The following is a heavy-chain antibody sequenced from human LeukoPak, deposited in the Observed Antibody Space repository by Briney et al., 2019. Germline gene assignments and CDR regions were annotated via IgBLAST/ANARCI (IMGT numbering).Heavy chain of an antibody. CDR1: GLTLSNYW. CDR3: ARDNYMMDDAFDI. Sequence: GGSLRLSCTASGLTLSNYWMIWVRQAPGKGLQCVAKIKQDGSEKYYVDSVKGRFTISRDNAKNSLYLQMNSLRAEDTAVYYCARDNYMMDDAFDIWGQGTMVTVSS. J-gene: IGHJ3*02. CDR2: IKQDGSEK. V-gene: IGHV3-7*03. D-gene: IGHD3-16*01.